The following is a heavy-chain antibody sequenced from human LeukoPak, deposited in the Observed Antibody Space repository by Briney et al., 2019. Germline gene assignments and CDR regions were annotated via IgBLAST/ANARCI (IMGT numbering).Heavy chain of an antibody. V-gene: IGHV4-59*08. CDR1: GGSISSYY. CDR3: ARHSDGGGSYRRSFDY. Sequence: SETLSLTCTVSGGSISSYYWSWIRQPPGKGLEWIGYVYYSGGTNYNPSLKSRVTISVDTSKNQFSLKLSSVTAADTAVYYCARHSDGGGSYRRSFDYWGQGTLVTVSS. D-gene: IGHD1-26*01. CDR2: VYYSGGT. J-gene: IGHJ4*02.